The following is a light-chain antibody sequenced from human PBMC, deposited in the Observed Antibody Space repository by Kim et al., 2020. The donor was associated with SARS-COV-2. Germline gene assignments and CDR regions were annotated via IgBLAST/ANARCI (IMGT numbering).Light chain of an antibody. CDR3: QTWGTGIVV. Sequence: ASVKPTCTLNRGHSSYAIAWHQQQPEKGPRYLMKLNSAGSHSKGDGIPDRFSGSSSGAERYLTISSLQSEDEADYYCQTWGTGIVVFGGGTQLTVL. CDR2: LNSAGSH. J-gene: IGLJ2*01. CDR1: RGHSSYA. V-gene: IGLV4-69*01.